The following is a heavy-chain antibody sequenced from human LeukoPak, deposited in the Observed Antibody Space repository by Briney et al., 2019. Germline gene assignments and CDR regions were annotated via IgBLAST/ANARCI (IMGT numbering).Heavy chain of an antibody. Sequence: GGSLRLSCAASGFTFSSSAMSWVRQAPGKGLEWLSGISGSGGGTYYADSVKGRFTISRDDSKNTLYLQMHSLRAEDTAVYYCAKSGGSSGWLYWGQGTLVTVSS. CDR1: GFTFSSSA. CDR3: AKSGGSSGWLY. CDR2: ISGSGGGT. D-gene: IGHD6-19*01. V-gene: IGHV3-23*01. J-gene: IGHJ4*02.